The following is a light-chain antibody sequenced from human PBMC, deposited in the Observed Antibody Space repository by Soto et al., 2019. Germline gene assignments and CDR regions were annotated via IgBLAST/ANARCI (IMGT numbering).Light chain of an antibody. CDR3: QQYTDRPLT. CDR2: GIS. Sequence: EVVMTQSPATLSVSPGERATLSCRASQSVTSNYLAWYQQKPGQAPRLLIYGISSRATGVPDRFSGSGSGTDFTLTISRLEPEDFAVYYCQQYTDRPLTFGQGTKVDIK. CDR1: QSVTSNY. J-gene: IGKJ1*01. V-gene: IGKV3-20*01.